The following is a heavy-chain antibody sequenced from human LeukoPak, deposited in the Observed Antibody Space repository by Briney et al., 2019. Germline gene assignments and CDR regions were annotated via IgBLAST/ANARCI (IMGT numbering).Heavy chain of an antibody. CDR1: GGSISSSSYY. V-gene: IGHV4-39*07. D-gene: IGHD1-1*01. J-gene: IGHJ4*02. Sequence: SETLSLTCTVSGGSISSSSYYWGWIRQPPGKGLEWIGSIYYSGSTYYNPSLKSRVTISVDTSKNQFSLKLSSVTAADTAVYYCARVGIRAGKPLDYWGQGTLVTVSS. CDR2: IYYSGST. CDR3: ARVGIRAGKPLDY.